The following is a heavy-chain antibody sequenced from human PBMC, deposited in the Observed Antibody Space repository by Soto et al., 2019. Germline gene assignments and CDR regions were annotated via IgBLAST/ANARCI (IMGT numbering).Heavy chain of an antibody. CDR1: GGSFSDYY. V-gene: IGHV4-34*01. CDR3: ARVRQQWLVSAHYFDC. CDR2: INHSGST. Sequence: SQTLSLTCAVYGGSFSDYYWTWIRQPPGKGLEWIGEINHSGSTNYNPSLESRVTISVDTSKNQFSLKLSSVTAADTAVYSCARVRQQWLVSAHYFDCWGQGTLLTVSS. D-gene: IGHD6-19*01. J-gene: IGHJ4*02.